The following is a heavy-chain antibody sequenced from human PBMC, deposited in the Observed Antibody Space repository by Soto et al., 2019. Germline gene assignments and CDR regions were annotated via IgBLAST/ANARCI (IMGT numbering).Heavy chain of an antibody. CDR1: RFTFSSYA. Sequence: EVQLLESGGGLVQPGGSLRLSCAASRFTFSSYAMAWVRQAPGKGLEWVSTIRGSGASTYYPDSVKGRFTISRDNSKNTLYLQMNSLTAEDTAVYYCAKNWGDFWGVFDYWGQGTLVTVSS. CDR2: IRGSGAST. V-gene: IGHV3-23*01. D-gene: IGHD3-3*01. CDR3: AKNWGDFWGVFDY. J-gene: IGHJ4*02.